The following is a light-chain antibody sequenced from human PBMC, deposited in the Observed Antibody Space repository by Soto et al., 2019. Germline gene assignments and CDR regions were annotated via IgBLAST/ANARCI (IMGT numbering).Light chain of an antibody. V-gene: IGLV4-69*01. CDR2: LNNDGSH. CDR3: QTWGTGVV. CDR1: SGRSSYT. Sequence: QSVLTQSPSASATLGASVKLTCTLSSGRSSYTIAWHQQQPEKGPRYLMTLNNDGSHIRGDGIPDRFSGSSSGVERYLTISSLQSEDEDDYYCQTWGTGVVFGGGTKLTVL. J-gene: IGLJ2*01.